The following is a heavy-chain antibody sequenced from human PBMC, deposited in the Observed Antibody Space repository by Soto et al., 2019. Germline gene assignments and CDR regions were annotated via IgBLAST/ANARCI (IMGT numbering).Heavy chain of an antibody. V-gene: IGHV3-9*01. CDR1: GFTFDDYA. J-gene: IGHJ3*02. D-gene: IGHD3-22*01. CDR3: AKGGITMIPSGAFDI. Sequence: EVQLVESGGGLVQPGRSLRLSCAASGFTFDDYAMHWVRQAPGKGLEWVSGISWNSGSIGYADSVKGRFTISRDNAKNSLYLQMNSLRAEDTALYYCAKGGITMIPSGAFDIWGQETMVTVSS. CDR2: ISWNSGSI.